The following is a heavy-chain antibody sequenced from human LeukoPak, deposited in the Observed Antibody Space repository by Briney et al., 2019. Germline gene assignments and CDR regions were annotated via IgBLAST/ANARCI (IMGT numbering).Heavy chain of an antibody. Sequence: GASVKVSCKASGYTFTSYGISWVRQAPGQGLEWMGWISAYNGNTNYAQKLQGRVTMTTDTSTSTAYMELRSLRSDDTAVYYCARASGIAAAHSWFDPWGQGTLVTVSS. CDR2: ISAYNGNT. V-gene: IGHV1-18*01. D-gene: IGHD6-13*01. CDR3: ARASGIAAAHSWFDP. CDR1: GYTFTSYG. J-gene: IGHJ5*02.